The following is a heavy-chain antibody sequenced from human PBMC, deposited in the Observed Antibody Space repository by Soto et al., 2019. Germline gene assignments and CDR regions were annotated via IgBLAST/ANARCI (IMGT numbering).Heavy chain of an antibody. CDR3: ARQVATTEIHAFDI. V-gene: IGHV5-51*01. CDR2: IYPDDSDT. J-gene: IGHJ3*02. D-gene: IGHD5-12*01. Sequence: PGESLKISCKASGYSFINYWLGWVRQMPGKGLEWMGIIYPDDSDTRYSPSFQGQVTISVDKSISTAYLQWNSLRASDTAMYYCARQVATTEIHAFDIWGQGTMVTVSS. CDR1: GYSFINYW.